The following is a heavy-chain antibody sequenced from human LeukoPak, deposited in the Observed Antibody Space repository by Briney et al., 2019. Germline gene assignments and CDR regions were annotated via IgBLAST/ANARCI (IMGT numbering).Heavy chain of an antibody. CDR3: AREGLEYYGMDV. Sequence: ASVKVSCKASGYTFTGYYMHWVRQAPGQGLEWMGRINPNSGGTNYAQKFQGRVTMTRDTSISTAYMELSRLRSDDTAVYYCAREGLEYYGMDVWGQGSTVTVSS. CDR1: GYTFTGYY. J-gene: IGHJ6*02. CDR2: INPNSGGT. D-gene: IGHD5-24*01. V-gene: IGHV1-2*06.